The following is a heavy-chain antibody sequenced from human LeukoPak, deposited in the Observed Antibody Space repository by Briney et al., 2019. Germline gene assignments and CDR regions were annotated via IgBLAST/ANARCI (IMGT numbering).Heavy chain of an antibody. D-gene: IGHD1-26*01. CDR1: GGSISSDNW. CDR3: AGLGLGGSSTGFDY. J-gene: IGHJ4*02. V-gene: IGHV4-39*01. Sequence: SETLSLTCAVSGGSISSDNWWSWVRQPPGKGLEWIGSIYYSGSTYYNPSLKSRVTISVDTSKNQFSLKLSSVTAADTAVYYCAGLGLGGSSTGFDYWGQGTLVTVSS. CDR2: IYYSGST.